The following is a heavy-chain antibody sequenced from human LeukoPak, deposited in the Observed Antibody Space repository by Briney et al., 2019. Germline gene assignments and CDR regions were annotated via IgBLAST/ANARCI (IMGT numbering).Heavy chain of an antibody. CDR3: ARVEPYDFGSGYYNIDY. CDR1: GGTFSSYA. Sequence: GASVKVSCKASGGTFSSYAISWVRQAPGQGLEWMGGIIPIFGTANYAQKFQGRVTITADESTSTAYMELSSLRSEDTAVYYCARVEPYDFGSGYYNIDYWGQGTLVTVSS. D-gene: IGHD3-3*01. J-gene: IGHJ4*02. V-gene: IGHV1-69*13. CDR2: IIPIFGTA.